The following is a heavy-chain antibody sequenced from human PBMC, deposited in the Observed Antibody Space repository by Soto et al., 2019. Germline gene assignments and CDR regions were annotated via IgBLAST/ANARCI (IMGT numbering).Heavy chain of an antibody. CDR2: IYPGDPDT. D-gene: IGHD6-13*01. Sequence: PGESLKISCKGSGYSFTSYWIGWVRQMPGKGLEWMGIIYPGDPDTRYSPSFQGQVTISAGKSISTAYLQWSSLKASDTAMYYCARDSSSWYAYYYYGMDVWGQGTTVTVSS. J-gene: IGHJ6*02. V-gene: IGHV5-51*01. CDR1: GYSFTSYW. CDR3: ARDSSSWYAYYYYGMDV.